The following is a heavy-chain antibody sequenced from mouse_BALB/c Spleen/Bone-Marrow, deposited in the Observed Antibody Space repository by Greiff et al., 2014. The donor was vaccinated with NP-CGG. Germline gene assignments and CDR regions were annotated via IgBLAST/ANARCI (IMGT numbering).Heavy chain of an antibody. CDR3: ASYYYGSSWFAY. V-gene: IGHV14-3*02. J-gene: IGHJ3*01. CDR1: GFNIKDTY. D-gene: IGHD1-1*01. CDR2: IDPANGNT. Sequence: EVQLQQSGAELVKPGASVKLSCTASGFNIKDTYMHWVKQRPEQGLEWIGRIDPANGNTKYDPKFQGKATITADTSSNTAYLQLSSLTSEDTAVYYCASYYYGSSWFAYWGQGTLPTVSA.